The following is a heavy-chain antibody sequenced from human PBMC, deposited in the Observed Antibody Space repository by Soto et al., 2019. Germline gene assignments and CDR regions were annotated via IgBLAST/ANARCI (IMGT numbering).Heavy chain of an antibody. Sequence: QVQLQESGPGLVKPSGTLSLTCAVSGGSISSSNWWRWVRQPPGKGLEGFGEIYHSGSTNYNPSLKSRVTISVDKSKNQFSLKLSSVTAADTAVYYCASGRNRPTRYDFWSGYYTGFDYWGQGTLVTVSS. CDR1: GGSISSSNW. V-gene: IGHV4-4*02. CDR3: ASGRNRPTRYDFWSGYYTGFDY. D-gene: IGHD3-3*01. CDR2: IYHSGST. J-gene: IGHJ4*02.